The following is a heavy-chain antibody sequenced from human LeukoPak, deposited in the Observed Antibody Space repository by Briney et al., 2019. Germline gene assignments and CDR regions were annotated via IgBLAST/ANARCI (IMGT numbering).Heavy chain of an antibody. CDR3: ARAYYRVDH. D-gene: IGHD2/OR15-2a*01. J-gene: IGHJ4*02. CDR1: GFTFSSYW. CDR2: ISGDGSST. Sequence: GGSLRLSCAASGFTFSSYWMHWARQAPGEGLVWVSRISGDGSSTSYADSVKGRFTISRDNARNTLYLQMNSLRAEDTAVYYCARAYYRVDHWGQGTLVTVSS. V-gene: IGHV3-74*01.